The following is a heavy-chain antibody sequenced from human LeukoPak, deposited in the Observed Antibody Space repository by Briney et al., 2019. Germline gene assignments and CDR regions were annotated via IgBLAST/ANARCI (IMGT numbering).Heavy chain of an antibody. V-gene: IGHV3-9*01. D-gene: IGHD7-27*01. CDR2: ISWNGGGI. Sequence: PGGSLRLSCAASGFTFDDYVMHWVRQPPGKGLEWVSGISWNGGGIGYADSVKGRFTITRDNAKNSLYLQMNSLRAEDTALYYCAKSTGDNTRGETFDLWGQGTMVTVSS. J-gene: IGHJ3*01. CDR3: AKSTGDNTRGETFDL. CDR1: GFTFDDYV.